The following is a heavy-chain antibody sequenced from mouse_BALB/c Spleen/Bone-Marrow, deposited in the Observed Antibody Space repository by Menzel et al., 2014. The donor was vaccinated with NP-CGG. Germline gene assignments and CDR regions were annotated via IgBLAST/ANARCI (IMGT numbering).Heavy chain of an antibody. CDR3: TRLSLLRGYFDY. V-gene: IGHV1S81*02. CDR1: GYTFTSYY. D-gene: IGHD1-2*01. CDR2: INPSNGGT. J-gene: IGHJ2*01. Sequence: QVHVKQSGAELVKPGTSVKLSCKASGYTFTSYYIYWVKQRPGQGLKWIGEINPSNGGTNFNEKFKSKATLTVDKSSSTAYMQLSSLTSEDSAVYYCTRLSLLRGYFDYWSQGTTLTVSS.